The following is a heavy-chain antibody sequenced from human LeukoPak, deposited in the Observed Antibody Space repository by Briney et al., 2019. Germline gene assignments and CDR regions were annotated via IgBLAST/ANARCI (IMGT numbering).Heavy chain of an antibody. D-gene: IGHD3-3*01. V-gene: IGHV3-21*01. Sequence: PGGSLRLSCAASGFTFSSYWMSWVRQAPGKGLEWVSSISTTSTYIYYADSVKGRFTISRDNAKNSLYLQMDGLRAEDTAVYYCARRNRDLRFLDGFDPWGQGTLVTVSS. CDR2: ISTTSTYI. J-gene: IGHJ5*02. CDR1: GFTFSSYW. CDR3: ARRNRDLRFLDGFDP.